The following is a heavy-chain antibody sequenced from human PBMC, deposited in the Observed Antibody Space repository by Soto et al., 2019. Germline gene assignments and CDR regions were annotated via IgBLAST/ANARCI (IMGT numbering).Heavy chain of an antibody. D-gene: IGHD2-2*02. CDR2: ISWNSGSI. V-gene: IGHV3-9*01. Sequence: GGSLRLSCAASGFTFDDYAMHWVRQAPGKGLEWVSGISWNSGSIGYADSVKGRFTISRDNAKNSLYLQMNSLRAEDTALYYCAKDGAPAAIGEFDPWGQGTLVTVSS. J-gene: IGHJ5*02. CDR1: GFTFDDYA. CDR3: AKDGAPAAIGEFDP.